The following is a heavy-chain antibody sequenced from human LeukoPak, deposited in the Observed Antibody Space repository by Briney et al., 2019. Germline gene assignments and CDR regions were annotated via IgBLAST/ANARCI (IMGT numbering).Heavy chain of an antibody. J-gene: IGHJ4*02. CDR2: IFPSGGEI. V-gene: IGHV3-23*01. CDR3: ANSPDGAFDY. CDR1: GFTFSTFA. Sequence: GGSLRLSCAASGFTFSTFAMIWVRQPPGKGLEWVSSIFPSGGEIHYADSVRGRFTISRDNSKNTLYLHMNSLRAEDTAVYYCANSPDGAFDYWGQGTLVTVSS.